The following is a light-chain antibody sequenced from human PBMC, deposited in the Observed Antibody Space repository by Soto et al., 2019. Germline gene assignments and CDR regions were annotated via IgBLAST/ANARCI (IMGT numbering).Light chain of an antibody. V-gene: IGLV2-14*03. J-gene: IGLJ3*02. CDR2: DVS. CDR3: SSFTSSSTWV. CDR1: TSDFGIYNR. Sequence: QSVLTQPASVSGSPGQSITICCTGTTSDFGIYNRVSWYQQHPGKAPTLMMNDVSNRPSGVSDRFSGSKSGDTASLTISGLQPEDEADYYCSSFTSSSTWVFGGGTK.